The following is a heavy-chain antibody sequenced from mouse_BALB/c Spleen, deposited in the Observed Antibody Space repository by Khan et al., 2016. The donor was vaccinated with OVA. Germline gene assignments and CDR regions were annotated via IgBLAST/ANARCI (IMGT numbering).Heavy chain of an antibody. CDR3: ARSYGSWAIDF. CDR1: GDSITSGF. CDR2: VTYSGNT. Sequence: EVKLLESGPSLVKPSQTLSLTCSVTGDSITSGFWNWIRKFPGNKFEYMGYVTYSGNTYYNPSLKSRISIIRDTSKSQYYLQLNSVTTEDTATYFCARSYGSWAIDFWGQGTSVTVSS. J-gene: IGHJ4*01. V-gene: IGHV3-8*02. D-gene: IGHD1-1*01.